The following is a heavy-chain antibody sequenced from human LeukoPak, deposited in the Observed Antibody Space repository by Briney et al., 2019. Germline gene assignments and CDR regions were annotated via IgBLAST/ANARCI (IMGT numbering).Heavy chain of an antibody. J-gene: IGHJ4*02. CDR1: GGSISSSSYY. D-gene: IGHD3-10*01. V-gene: IGHV4-39*07. CDR2: IYYSGST. Sequence: PSETLSLTCTVSGGSISSSSYYWGWIRQPPGKGLEWIGSIYYSGSTYYNPSLKSRVTISVDTSKNQFSLKLSSVTAADTAVYYCARTSYGSGSSTNYFDYWGQGTLVTVSS. CDR3: ARTSYGSGSSTNYFDY.